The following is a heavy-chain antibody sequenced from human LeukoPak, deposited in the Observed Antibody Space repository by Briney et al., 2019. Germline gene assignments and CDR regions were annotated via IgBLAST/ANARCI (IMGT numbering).Heavy chain of an antibody. D-gene: IGHD3-16*01. Sequence: PSGTLSLTCTVSGGSLSSYYWSWIRQTPGKGLKWIGNIYYSGYTTYSPSPMSRVTISVDTSKNQFSLKLSSVTAADTAVYYCARETSQKGAHYMDVWGKGTTITISS. J-gene: IGHJ6*03. V-gene: IGHV4-59*01. CDR3: ARETSQKGAHYMDV. CDR2: IYYSGYT. CDR1: GGSLSSYY.